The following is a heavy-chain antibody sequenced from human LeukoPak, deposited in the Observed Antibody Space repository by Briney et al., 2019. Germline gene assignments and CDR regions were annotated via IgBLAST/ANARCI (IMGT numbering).Heavy chain of an antibody. D-gene: IGHD3-3*01. J-gene: IGHJ6*03. V-gene: IGHV4-34*01. CDR2: INHSGST. CDR1: GGSFSGYY. CDR3: ARGSRYYDFWSGYDYYYYYMDV. Sequence: PSETLSLTCAAYGGSFSGYYWSWIRQPPGKGLEWIGEINHSGSTNYNPSLKSRVTISVDTSKNQFSLKLSSVTAADTAVYYCARGSRYYDFWSGYDYYYYYMDVWGKGTTVTVSS.